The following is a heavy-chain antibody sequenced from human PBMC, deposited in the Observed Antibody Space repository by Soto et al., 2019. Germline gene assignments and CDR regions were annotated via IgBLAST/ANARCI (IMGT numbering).Heavy chain of an antibody. Sequence: GASVKVSCKASSETFASYDITWVRQAPGQGLEWMGWISTYNGNTKYAQNVQGRVSMTTDTSTSTAYMELRSLKSDDTAVYYCARVTRGSGDWFDPWGQGTLVTVPQ. CDR2: ISTYNGNT. CDR1: SETFASYD. CDR3: ARVTRGSGDWFDP. J-gene: IGHJ5*02. V-gene: IGHV1-18*01. D-gene: IGHD6-19*01.